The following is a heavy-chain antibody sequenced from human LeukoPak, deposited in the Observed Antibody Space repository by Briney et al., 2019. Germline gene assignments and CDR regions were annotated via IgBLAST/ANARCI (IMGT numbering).Heavy chain of an antibody. CDR1: GFTFSSYG. CDR2: ISYDGSNK. CDR3: AKDPYYSSSWLYYYYGMDV. J-gene: IGHJ6*02. V-gene: IGHV3-30*18. D-gene: IGHD6-13*01. Sequence: PGGSLRLSCAASGFTFSSYGMHWVRQAPGKGLEWVAVISYDGSNKYYADSVKGRFTISRDNSKNTLYLQMNSLRAEDTAVYYCAKDPYYSSSWLYYYYGMDVRGQGATVTVSS.